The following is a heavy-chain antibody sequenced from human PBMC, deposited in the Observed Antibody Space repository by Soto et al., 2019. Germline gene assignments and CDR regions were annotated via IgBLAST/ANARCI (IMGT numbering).Heavy chain of an antibody. Sequence: SETLSLTCTVSGGSISSSSYYWGWIRQPPGKGLEWIGSIFYSGSTYYSPSLKSRITISIDTSKNQFSLKLRSVTAEETAVYFCATYGRDWYPNWFDPWGQGTLVTVS. V-gene: IGHV4-39*01. D-gene: IGHD3-9*01. CDR3: ATYGRDWYPNWFDP. J-gene: IGHJ5*02. CDR1: GGSISSSSYY. CDR2: IFYSGST.